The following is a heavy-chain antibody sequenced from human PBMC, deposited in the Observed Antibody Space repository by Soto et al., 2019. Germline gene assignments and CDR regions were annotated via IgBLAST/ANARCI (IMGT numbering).Heavy chain of an antibody. V-gene: IGHV1-69*12. CDR1: GDIFSGYS. J-gene: IGHJ4*02. Sequence: QVQLVQSGAEVKKPGSSVKVSCTASGDIFSGYSISWVRQAPGQGLEWMGGIIPLFGSTNSAPKFQGRVTITEEQSTNTGYMEVSSLKSEDTAVYYCARDLGTGYDSGDYWGQGTLVTVSS. CDR2: IIPLFGST. D-gene: IGHD5-12*01. CDR3: ARDLGTGYDSGDY.